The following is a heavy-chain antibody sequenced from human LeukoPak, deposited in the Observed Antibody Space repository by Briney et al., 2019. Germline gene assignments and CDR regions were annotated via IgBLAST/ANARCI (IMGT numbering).Heavy chain of an antibody. D-gene: IGHD1-14*01. CDR3: ARVGGSPLRALDI. CDR1: GGSIRSYD. CDR2: ISYTGST. Sequence: SETLSLTCLASGGSIRSYDWSWIRQPPGKGLEWIGYISYTGSTNYNPSLKSRVTMSGDTPKNQFSLELISVTAADTAVYYCARVGGSPLRALDIWGQGTMVTVSS. J-gene: IGHJ3*02. V-gene: IGHV4-59*01.